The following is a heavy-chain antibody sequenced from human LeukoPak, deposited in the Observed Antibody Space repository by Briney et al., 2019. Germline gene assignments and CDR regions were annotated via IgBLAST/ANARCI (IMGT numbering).Heavy chain of an antibody. J-gene: IGHJ5*02. D-gene: IGHD3-10*01. CDR2: ISSSSSYI. V-gene: IGHV3-21*01. CDR3: ARGPQFSGPGWFDP. Sequence: GGSLRLSCAASGFTFSSYSMNWVRQAPGKGLEWVSSISSSSSYIYYADSVKGRFTISRDNAKNSLYLQMNSLRAEDTAVYYCARGPQFSGPGWFDPWGQGTLVTVSS. CDR1: GFTFSSYS.